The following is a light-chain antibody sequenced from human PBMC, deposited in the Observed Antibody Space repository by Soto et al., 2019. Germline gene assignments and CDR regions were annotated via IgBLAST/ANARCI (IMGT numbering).Light chain of an antibody. V-gene: IGKV3-11*01. J-gene: IGKJ1*01. Sequence: EIVLTQSPATLSSSPGERATLSCRASQTVSSKLAWYQHKPGQAPRLLIYDTSNRATGIPARFSGSGSGTDFTLTISSIETEDFAVYYCHQRKSWPRTFGQGTKVDIK. CDR2: DTS. CDR3: HQRKSWPRT. CDR1: QTVSSK.